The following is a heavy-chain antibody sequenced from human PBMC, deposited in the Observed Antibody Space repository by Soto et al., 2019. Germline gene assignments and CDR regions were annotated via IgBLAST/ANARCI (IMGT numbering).Heavy chain of an antibody. CDR2: IYYSGST. CDR1: VGSISSGDYY. Sequence: SETLSLTCTVSVGSISSGDYYWSWIRQPPGKGLEWIGYIYYSGSTYYNPSLKSRVTISVDTSKNQFSLKLSSVTAADTAVYYCARGYPYYYDSSGYYRNWGQGTLVTVSS. V-gene: IGHV4-30-4*01. CDR3: ARGYPYYYDSSGYYRN. D-gene: IGHD3-22*01. J-gene: IGHJ4*02.